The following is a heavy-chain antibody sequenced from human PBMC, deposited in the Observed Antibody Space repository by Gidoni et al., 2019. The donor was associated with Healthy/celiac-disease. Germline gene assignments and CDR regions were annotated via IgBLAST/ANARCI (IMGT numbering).Heavy chain of an antibody. D-gene: IGHD2-8*01. CDR3: AKAAGDIVLMVYALYYFDY. CDR2: ISGSGGST. V-gene: IGHV3-23*01. J-gene: IGHJ4*02. Sequence: DVQLLESGGGLVQPGGSLRLSCAASAFTFSRYAMSWGRQAPGKGLEWVSAISGSGGSTDYSDSVKGRCTRSRDKSKNTLYLQMNSLRAEDTAVYYCAKAAGDIVLMVYALYYFDYWGQGTLVTVSS. CDR1: AFTFSRYA.